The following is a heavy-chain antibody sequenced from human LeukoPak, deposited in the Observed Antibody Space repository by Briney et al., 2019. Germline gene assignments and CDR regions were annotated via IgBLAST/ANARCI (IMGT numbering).Heavy chain of an antibody. D-gene: IGHD3-22*01. CDR3: ARRAYYDSSGYHPTSGYFDL. J-gene: IGHJ2*01. CDR2: IYVNGIT. CDR1: GGSMFNYY. Sequence: SETLSLTCTVSGGSMFNYYWNWIRQPPGKGLEWIGYIYVNGITNYSPSLRSRGTISIATSKNQFSLRLTSVTAAGTAIYYCARRAYYDSSGYHPTSGYFDLWGRGTLVSVS. V-gene: IGHV4-4*08.